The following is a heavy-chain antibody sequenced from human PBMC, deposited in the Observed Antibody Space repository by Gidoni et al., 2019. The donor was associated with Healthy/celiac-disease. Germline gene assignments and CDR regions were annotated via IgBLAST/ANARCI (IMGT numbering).Heavy chain of an antibody. CDR2: IYWDDDK. CDR3: AHRTTTGSYFDY. CDR1: GFSLSTSGVG. D-gene: IGHD1-1*01. V-gene: IGHV2-5*02. J-gene: IGHJ4*02. Sequence: QITLKESGPTLVKPTQNLTLTCTFSGFSLSTSGVGVGWIRQPPGKALEWLALIYWDDDKRYSPSLKSRLTITKDTSKNQVVLTMTNMDPVDTATYYCAHRTTTGSYFDYWGQGTLVTVSS.